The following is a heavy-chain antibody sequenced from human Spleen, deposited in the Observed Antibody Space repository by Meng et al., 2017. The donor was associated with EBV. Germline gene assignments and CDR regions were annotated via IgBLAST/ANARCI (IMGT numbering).Heavy chain of an antibody. CDR1: VGYSSRFYC. J-gene: IGHJ5*02. Sequence: VNPSVSLSRSCTIAVGYSSRFYCLGCILRAPGGGLGAIGGVHYTGSTYYSPSLKSIVTVSVDTSKNQFSLRLTSVTAADTAGYYCARPFPSWQSPRLDPFGAWGQGTLVTVSS. V-gene: IGHV4-39*01. CDR2: VHYTGST. D-gene: IGHD3/OR15-3a*01. CDR3: ARPFPSWQSPRLDPFGA.